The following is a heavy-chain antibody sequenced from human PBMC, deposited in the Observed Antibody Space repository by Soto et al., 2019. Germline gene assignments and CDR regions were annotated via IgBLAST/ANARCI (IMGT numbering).Heavy chain of an antibody. V-gene: IGHV3-48*03. CDR2: ISSSGSTL. CDR1: GFTFSSYE. D-gene: IGHD6-13*01. Sequence: SGGSLRLSCEVSGFTFSSYEMNWVRQAPGKGLEWVSYISSSGSTLYYADSVKGRFTISRDNAKNSLYLQMNSLRAEDTAVYYCESTQIAATGPSSDYWGQGTLVTVSS. J-gene: IGHJ4*02. CDR3: ESTQIAATGPSSDY.